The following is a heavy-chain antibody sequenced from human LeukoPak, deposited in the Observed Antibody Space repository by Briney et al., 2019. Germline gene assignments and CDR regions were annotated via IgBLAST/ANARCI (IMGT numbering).Heavy chain of an antibody. D-gene: IGHD3-22*01. CDR3: AKDSGYYYDASDYLHFDS. V-gene: IGHV3-23*01. Sequence: GGSLRLSCAASGFTFSNYAMSWVRQAPGEGLEWVSGISASGGSTYYADSVKGRFTISRDNSRNTLYLQMNSLRAEDTAVYYCAKDSGYYYDASDYLHFDSWGQGTLVTVSS. CDR2: ISASGGST. CDR1: GFTFSNYA. J-gene: IGHJ4*02.